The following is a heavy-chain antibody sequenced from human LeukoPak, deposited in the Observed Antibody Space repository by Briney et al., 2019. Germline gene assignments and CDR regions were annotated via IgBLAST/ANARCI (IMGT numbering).Heavy chain of an antibody. CDR3: ARVNYLYYMDV. J-gene: IGHJ6*03. V-gene: IGHV4-59*01. Sequence: SETLSLTCTVSGGSISSYYWSWIRQPPGKGLEWIGDIYYSGSTNYNPSLKSRVTISVDTSKNQFSLKLSSVTAADTAVYYCARVNYLYYMDVWGKGTTVTISS. CDR1: GGSISSYY. CDR2: IYYSGST.